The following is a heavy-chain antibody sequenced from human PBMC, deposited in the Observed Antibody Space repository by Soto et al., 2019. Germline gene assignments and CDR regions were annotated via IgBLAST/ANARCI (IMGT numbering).Heavy chain of an antibody. CDR3: GKGKQLSDAFDI. Sequence: GGSLRLSCGASGFTFSSYGMHWVRQAPGKGPEWVAVISYDGSNKYYADSVKGRLTISRDNSKNTLYLQMNSLRAEDTAVYYCGKGKQLSDAFDIWGQGTMVTVSS. CDR1: GFTFSSYG. V-gene: IGHV3-30*18. J-gene: IGHJ3*02. D-gene: IGHD6-13*01. CDR2: ISYDGSNK.